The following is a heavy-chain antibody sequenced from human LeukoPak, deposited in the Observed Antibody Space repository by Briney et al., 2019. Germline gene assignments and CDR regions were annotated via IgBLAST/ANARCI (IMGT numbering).Heavy chain of an antibody. CDR1: GFTFSSYA. V-gene: IGHV3-23*01. CDR2: ISGSGGST. Sequence: GGSLRLSCAASGFTFSSYAMSWVRQAPGKGLEWVSAISGSGGSTYYADSVKGRFTISRDNSKNTLYLQMNSLRAEDTAVYYCAKSQFYGSYSDAFDNWGQGTMVTVSS. J-gene: IGHJ3*02. D-gene: IGHD1-26*01. CDR3: AKSQFYGSYSDAFDN.